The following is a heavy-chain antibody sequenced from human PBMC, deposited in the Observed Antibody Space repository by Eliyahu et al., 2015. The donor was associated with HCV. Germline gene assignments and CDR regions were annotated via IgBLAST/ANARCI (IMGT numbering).Heavy chain of an antibody. D-gene: IGHD6-6*01. V-gene: IGHV5-10-1*03. J-gene: IGHJ6*02. CDR2: IDPSDSYT. CDR1: GYXXTXXX. Sequence: EVQLVQSGAEVKXPGESXRISCKXSGYXXTXXXINWVRQMPGKXLEWMGRIDPSDSYTNYSPSFQGHVTISADKSISTAYLQWSSLNASDTAMYYCASSSHYTSSLYHYYGLDVWGQGTTVTVSS. CDR3: ASSSHYTSSLYHYYGLDV.